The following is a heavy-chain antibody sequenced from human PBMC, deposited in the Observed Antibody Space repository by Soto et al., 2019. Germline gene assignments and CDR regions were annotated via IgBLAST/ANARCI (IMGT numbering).Heavy chain of an antibody. Sequence: EVQLVESGGGLVQPGGSLRLSCAASEFAFNTYWMHWVRQVPGKGLEWVSRINGDGITRTYADSVKGRFTISRDNAENILYLQMNSLRAEDTDVYYCARDKAYGLDVWGQGTTVTVSS. J-gene: IGHJ6*02. CDR1: EFAFNTYW. CDR3: ARDKAYGLDV. V-gene: IGHV3-74*01. CDR2: INGDGITR.